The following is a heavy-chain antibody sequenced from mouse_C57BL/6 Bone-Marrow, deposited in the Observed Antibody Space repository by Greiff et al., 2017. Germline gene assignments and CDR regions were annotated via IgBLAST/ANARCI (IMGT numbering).Heavy chain of an antibody. CDR3: ARDLFYYAFAY. Sequence: EVKLMESGGGLVKPGGSLKLSCAASGFTFSSYAMSWVRQTPEKRLEWVATISDGGSYTYYPDNVKGRFTISRDNAKNNLYLQMSHLKSEDTAMYYCARDLFYYAFAYWGQGTLVTVSA. CDR2: ISDGGSYT. CDR1: GFTFSSYA. D-gene: IGHD2-1*01. J-gene: IGHJ3*01. V-gene: IGHV5-4*01.